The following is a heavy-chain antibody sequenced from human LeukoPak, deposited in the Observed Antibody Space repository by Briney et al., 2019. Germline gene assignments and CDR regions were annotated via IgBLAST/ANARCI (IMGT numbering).Heavy chain of an antibody. CDR2: ISAYNGNT. J-gene: IGHJ4*02. Sequence: GASVKVSCKASGYTFTSYGISWVRQAPGQGLEWMGWISAYNGNTNYAQKLQGRVTMTTDTSTSTAYMELRSLRSDDTAVYYCARVRIAARPPDTVSTKSHFDYWGQGTLVTVSS. CDR3: ARVRIAARPPDTVSTKSHFDY. D-gene: IGHD6-6*01. CDR1: GYTFTSYG. V-gene: IGHV1-18*01.